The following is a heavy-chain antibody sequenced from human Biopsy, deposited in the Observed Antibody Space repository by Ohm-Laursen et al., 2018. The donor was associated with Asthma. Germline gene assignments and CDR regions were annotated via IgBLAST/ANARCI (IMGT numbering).Heavy chain of an antibody. V-gene: IGHV3-30*07. CDR2: ISKDASTQ. Sequence: SLRLSCTASGFSFSNFAIHWVRQAPGKGLEWVGVISKDASTQDYADSVKGRFTMARDNSKNTLDLQMNSLRAEDTAIYYCARVFESSEWGPFYHFGLDVWGQGTTVAVSS. D-gene: IGHD6-25*01. J-gene: IGHJ6*02. CDR1: GFSFSNFA. CDR3: ARVFESSEWGPFYHFGLDV.